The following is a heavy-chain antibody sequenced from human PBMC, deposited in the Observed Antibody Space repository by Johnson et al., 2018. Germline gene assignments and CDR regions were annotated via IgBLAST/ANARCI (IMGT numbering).Heavy chain of an antibody. D-gene: IGHD3-22*01. CDR3: AKVTGGSGYLPPPEYCQH. CDR2: ISSSGGST. V-gene: IGHV3-23*04. CDR1: GFTFSSYA. J-gene: IGHJ1*01. Sequence: VQLVESGGGVVQPGRSLRLSCAASGFTFSSYAMSWVRPAPGKGLEWVSIISSSGGSTYYADSVKGRFTISRDNSKNTLYLQMNSLRAEDTAVYYCAKVTGGSGYLPPPEYCQHLGQGTLVTVSS.